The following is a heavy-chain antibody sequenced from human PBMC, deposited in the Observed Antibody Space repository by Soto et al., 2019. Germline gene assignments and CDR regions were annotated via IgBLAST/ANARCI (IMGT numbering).Heavy chain of an antibody. D-gene: IGHD6-19*01. V-gene: IGHV1-2*02. CDR2: INPNSGGT. CDR1: GYTFTGYY. CDR3: AREVAGIQLYYYGMDV. Sequence: ASVKVSCKASGYTFTGYYMHWLRQAPGQGLEWMGWINPNSGGTNYAQKFQGRVTMTRDTSISTAYMELSRLRSDDTAVYYCAREVAGIQLYYYGMDVWGQGTTVTVSS. J-gene: IGHJ6*02.